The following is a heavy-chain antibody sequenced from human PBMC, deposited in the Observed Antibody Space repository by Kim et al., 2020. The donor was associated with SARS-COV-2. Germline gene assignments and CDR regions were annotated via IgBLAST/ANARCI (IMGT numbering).Heavy chain of an antibody. CDR1: GLSFSSYA. J-gene: IGHJ6*03. D-gene: IGHD2-2*01. V-gene: IGHV3-23*01. Sequence: GGSLRLSCAASGLSFSSYAMNWVRQAPGKGLEWVAGINNAGKSIYSADSIKGRFTISRANSKKTLYLEMNSLRAEATARYYCGKGPNRYQGMDVWGKGTT. CDR2: INNAGKSI. CDR3: GKGPNRYQGMDV.